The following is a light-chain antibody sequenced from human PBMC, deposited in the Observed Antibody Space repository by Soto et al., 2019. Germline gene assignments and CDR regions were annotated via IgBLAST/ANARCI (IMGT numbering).Light chain of an antibody. CDR2: GAS. CDR1: ESVSTN. Sequence: EIVLTQSPGTLSLSPGDIATLSCRASESVSTNLAWYQQKAGQAPRILIYGASTRATGIPARFSGSGSGTEFTLTISSLQSEDFAVYYCQQYSIWRTFGQGTKVDIK. V-gene: IGKV3-15*01. CDR3: QQYSIWRT. J-gene: IGKJ1*01.